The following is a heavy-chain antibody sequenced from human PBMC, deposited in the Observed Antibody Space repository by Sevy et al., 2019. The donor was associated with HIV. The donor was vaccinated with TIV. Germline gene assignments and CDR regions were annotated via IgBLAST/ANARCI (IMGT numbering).Heavy chain of an antibody. V-gene: IGHV3-33*01. CDR2: IGYDGSNI. J-gene: IGHJ4*02. D-gene: IGHD2-8*01. CDR1: GFTPSTYG. Sequence: GGSLRLSCAASGFTPSTYGMHWVRQAPGKGLEWVAVIGYDGSNIYYAVSVKGRFTISRDNSKNTLFLQMDSLRAEDTAIYYCARDPRMYGDYLLAYFDYWGQGTLVTVSS. CDR3: ARDPRMYGDYLLAYFDY.